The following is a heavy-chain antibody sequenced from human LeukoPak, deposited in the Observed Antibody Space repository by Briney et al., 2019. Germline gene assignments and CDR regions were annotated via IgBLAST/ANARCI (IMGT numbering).Heavy chain of an antibody. V-gene: IGHV4-34*01. Sequence: PSETLSLTCAVYGGSFSDYYWSWIRHPPGKGLEWIGEINHSGSANYNPSLKSRVTISVDTSNNQFSLDLSSVTAADTAVYYCARGTQLWSYGMDVWGQGTTVSVSS. CDR3: ARGTQLWSYGMDV. CDR1: GGSFSDYY. D-gene: IGHD5-18*01. J-gene: IGHJ6*02. CDR2: INHSGSA.